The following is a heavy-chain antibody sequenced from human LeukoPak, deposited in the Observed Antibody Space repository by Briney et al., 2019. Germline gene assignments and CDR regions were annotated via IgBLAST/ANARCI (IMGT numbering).Heavy chain of an antibody. V-gene: IGHV1-46*01. CDR1: GYTFTSYY. CDR3: ARDKSETVWELSKRRFDP. Sequence: ASVKVSCKASGYTFTSYYMHWVRQAPGQGLEWMGIINPSGGSTSYAQKFQGRVTMTRDTSTSTVYMELSSLRSEDTAVYYCARDKSETVWELSKRRFDPWGQGTLVTVSS. CDR2: INPSGGST. D-gene: IGHD1-26*01. J-gene: IGHJ5*02.